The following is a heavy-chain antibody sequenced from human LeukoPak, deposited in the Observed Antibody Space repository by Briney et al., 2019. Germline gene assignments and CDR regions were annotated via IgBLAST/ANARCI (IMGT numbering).Heavy chain of an antibody. CDR3: AREDTTGYYSAFDY. D-gene: IGHD3-22*01. V-gene: IGHV6-1*01. J-gene: IGHJ4*02. CDR1: GDSVSSNSAA. Sequence: SQTLSLTCAISGDSVSSNSAAWNWIRQSPSRGLEWLGRTYFRSRWYNDYVVSVRSRITINPDTAKNQFSLHLNSVTPEDTAVYYCAREDTTGYYSAFDYWGQGTLVTVSS. CDR2: TYFRSRWYN.